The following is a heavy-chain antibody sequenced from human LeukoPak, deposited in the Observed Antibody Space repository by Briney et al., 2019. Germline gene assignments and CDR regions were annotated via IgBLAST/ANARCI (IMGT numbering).Heavy chain of an antibody. J-gene: IGHJ6*03. Sequence: HGASVKVSCKASGYTFTSYAMNWVRQAPGQGLEWMGWINTNTGNPTYAQGFTGRFVFSLDTSVSTAYLQISSLKAEDTAVYYCARAPHLGYSNGWRYLQNYYYYYYMDVWGKGTTVTVSS. CDR3: ARAPHLGYSNGWRYLQNYYYYYYMDV. V-gene: IGHV7-4-1*02. CDR2: INTNTGNP. D-gene: IGHD6-19*01. CDR1: GYTFTSYA.